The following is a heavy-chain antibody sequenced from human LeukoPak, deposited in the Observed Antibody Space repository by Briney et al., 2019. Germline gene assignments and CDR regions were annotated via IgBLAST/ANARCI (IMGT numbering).Heavy chain of an antibody. D-gene: IGHD4-17*01. J-gene: IGHJ5*02. CDR1: GFTFTSYD. V-gene: IGHV1-8*01. CDR3: ARGIQHGDSPNWFDP. CDR2: MNPNNGNT. Sequence: ASVKVSCKASGFTFTSYDINWVRQASGQGLEWMGWMNPNNGNTGYAQKFQGRVTMTRDTSISTAYMELRGLRSEDTAVYYCARGIQHGDSPNWFDPWGQGTLVTVSS.